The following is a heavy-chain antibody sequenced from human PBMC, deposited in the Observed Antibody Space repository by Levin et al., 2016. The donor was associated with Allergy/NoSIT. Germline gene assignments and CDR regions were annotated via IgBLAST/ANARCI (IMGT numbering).Heavy chain of an antibody. D-gene: IGHD2-15*01. CDR3: ARDEGLGYCSGGSCYSGSHFDY. V-gene: IGHV3-48*01. Sequence: VRQAPGKGLEWVSYISSSSSNIYYADSVRGRFTISRDNAKNSLYLQMNSLRAEDTAVYYCARDEGLGYCSGGSCYSGSHFDYWGQGTLVTVSS. J-gene: IGHJ4*02. CDR2: ISSSSSNI.